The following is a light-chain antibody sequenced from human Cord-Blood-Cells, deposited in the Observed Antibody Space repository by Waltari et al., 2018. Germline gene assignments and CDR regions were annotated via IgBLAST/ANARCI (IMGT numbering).Light chain of an antibody. J-gene: IGLJ1*01. CDR2: EGS. V-gene: IGLV2-23*01. CDR1: SSDVGSYNL. CDR3: CSYAGSSTYV. Sequence: QSALTQPASVSGSPGQSITISCTGTSSDVGSYNLVSGYQQHPGKAPKHLIYEGSKRPSGVSNRCSGSKSGNTASLTISVLQAEDEADYYCCSYAGSSTYVFGTGTKVTVL.